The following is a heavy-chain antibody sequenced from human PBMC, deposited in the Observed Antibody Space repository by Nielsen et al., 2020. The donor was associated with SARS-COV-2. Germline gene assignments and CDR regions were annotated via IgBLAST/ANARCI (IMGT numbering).Heavy chain of an antibody. CDR2: ISAYNGNT. CDR3: ARELTGIAAAGTYYYYYMDV. D-gene: IGHD6-13*01. J-gene: IGHJ6*03. V-gene: IGHV1-18*01. Sequence: WVRQAPGQGLEWMGWISAYNGNTNYAQKLQGRVTMTTDTPTSTAYMELRSLRSDDTAVYYCARELTGIAAAGTYYYYYMDVWGKGTTVTVSS.